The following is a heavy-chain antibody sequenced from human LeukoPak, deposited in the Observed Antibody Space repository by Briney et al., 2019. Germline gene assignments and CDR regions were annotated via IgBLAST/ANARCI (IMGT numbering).Heavy chain of an antibody. Sequence: ASVKVSCKASGYTFTSYGISWVRQAPGQGLEWMGWISAYNGNTNYAQKLQGRVTMTRNTSISTAYMELSSLRSEDTAVYYCARARRNSSGWYYFDYWGQGTLVTVSS. CDR2: ISAYNGNT. CDR1: GYTFTSYG. D-gene: IGHD6-19*01. V-gene: IGHV1-18*01. J-gene: IGHJ4*02. CDR3: ARARRNSSGWYYFDY.